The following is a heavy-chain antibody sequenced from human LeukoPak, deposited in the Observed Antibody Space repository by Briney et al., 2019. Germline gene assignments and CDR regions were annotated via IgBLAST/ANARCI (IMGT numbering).Heavy chain of an antibody. CDR1: GGSFSGYY. Sequence: PSETLSLTCAVHGGSFSGYYWSWIRQPPGKGLEWIGEINHSGSTNYNPSLKSRVTISVDTSKNQFSLKLSSVTAADTAVYYCARDYDYVWGSYRFLGYWGQGTLVTVSS. V-gene: IGHV4-34*01. CDR2: INHSGST. CDR3: ARDYDYVWGSYRFLGY. D-gene: IGHD3-16*02. J-gene: IGHJ4*02.